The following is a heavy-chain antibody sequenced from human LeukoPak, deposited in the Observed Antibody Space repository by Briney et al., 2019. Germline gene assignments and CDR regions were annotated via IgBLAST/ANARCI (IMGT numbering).Heavy chain of an antibody. V-gene: IGHV3-20*04. CDR1: GFTFDDYG. Sequence: RPGGSLRLSCAASGFTFDDYGMSWVRQAPGKGLEWVSGINWNGGSTGYADSVKGRFTISRDNAKNSLYLQMNSLRAEDTALYYCARETGYYDSSGGGSTYYFDYWGQGTLVTVSS. D-gene: IGHD3-22*01. J-gene: IGHJ4*02. CDR3: ARETGYYDSSGGGSTYYFDY. CDR2: INWNGGST.